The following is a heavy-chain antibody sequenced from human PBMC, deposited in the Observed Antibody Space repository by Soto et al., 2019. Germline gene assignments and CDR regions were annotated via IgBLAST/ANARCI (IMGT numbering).Heavy chain of an antibody. J-gene: IGHJ6*02. Sequence: PGGSLRLFCAVSGFTFSSYEMNWVRQAPGKGLEWVSYIGTSGKTIYYADSVRGRFTISRDNAKNSLYLQMNSLRAEDTAVYFCARDPAIYSGKFDYGLDVWGRGTTVTVSS. CDR2: IGTSGKTI. CDR1: GFTFSSYE. V-gene: IGHV3-48*03. D-gene: IGHD4-4*01. CDR3: ARDPAIYSGKFDYGLDV.